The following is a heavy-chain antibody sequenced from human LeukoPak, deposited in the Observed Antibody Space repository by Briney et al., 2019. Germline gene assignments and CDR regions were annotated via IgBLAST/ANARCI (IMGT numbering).Heavy chain of an antibody. Sequence: GRSLRLSCAASGFTFSSYGMHWVRQAPGKGLEWVAVISYDGSNKYYADSVKGRFTISRDNSKNTLYLQMNSLRAEDTAVYYCAKDGDRLWFGELFLGYWGQGTLVTVSS. V-gene: IGHV3-30*18. D-gene: IGHD3-10*01. CDR3: AKDGDRLWFGELFLGY. CDR1: GFTFSSYG. CDR2: ISYDGSNK. J-gene: IGHJ4*02.